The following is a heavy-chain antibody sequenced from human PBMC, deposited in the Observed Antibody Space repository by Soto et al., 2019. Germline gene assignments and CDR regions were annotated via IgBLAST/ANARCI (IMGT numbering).Heavy chain of an antibody. CDR1: GRSISSYF. D-gene: IGHD3-10*01. CDR3: ARGITMDYYYMDV. Sequence: PSETLSLTCTVPGRSISSYFWSWIRQPPGKGLEWIGYIYYSGSTKYNPSLKSRVTISVDTSKNQFSLELSSVTAADTAVYYCARGITMDYYYMDVWGKGTTVTVSS. V-gene: IGHV4-59*01. CDR2: IYYSGST. J-gene: IGHJ6*03.